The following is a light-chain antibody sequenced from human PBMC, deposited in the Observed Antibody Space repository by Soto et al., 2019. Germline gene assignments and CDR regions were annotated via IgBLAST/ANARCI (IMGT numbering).Light chain of an antibody. CDR3: AAWDNRLNGWV. V-gene: IGLV1-36*01. CDR1: RSNIGENA. CDR2: YDD. Sequence: QSVLTQPPSLSEAPRQRVTISCSGSRSNIGENAVNWYQQFPGKAPKLLIYYDDLLPSGVSDRFSGSKSGTSASLAISGLQSEDEADYYCAAWDNRLNGWVFGGGTKVTVL. J-gene: IGLJ3*02.